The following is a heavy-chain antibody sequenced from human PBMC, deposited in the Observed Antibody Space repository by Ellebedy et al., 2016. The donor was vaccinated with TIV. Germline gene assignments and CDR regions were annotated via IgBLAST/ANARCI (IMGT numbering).Heavy chain of an antibody. CDR1: GFTVSTTS. CDR3: AKDYTAYGNDV. V-gene: IGHV3-53*01. Sequence: PGGSLRLSCAASGFTVSTTSMTWVRQAPGKGLEWVSIIYSDGKITDAHSVGGRFTSSRDISKDTVYLQINSLRAEDTAVYYCAKDYTAYGNDVWGQGTLVTVSS. J-gene: IGHJ4*02. D-gene: IGHD2-21*01. CDR2: IYSDGKI.